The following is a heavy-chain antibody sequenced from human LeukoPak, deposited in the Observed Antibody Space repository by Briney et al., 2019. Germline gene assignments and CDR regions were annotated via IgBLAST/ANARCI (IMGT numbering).Heavy chain of an antibody. J-gene: IGHJ3*02. Sequence: SETLSLTCTVSGGSISSYYWSWIRQPPGKGLEWIGYIYYSGSTNYNPSLKSRVTISVDSSKNQFSLKLSSVTAADTAVYYCASQDSYGDAFDIWGQGTMVTVSS. CDR2: IYYSGST. V-gene: IGHV4-59*08. D-gene: IGHD3-10*01. CDR1: GGSISSYY. CDR3: ASQDSYGDAFDI.